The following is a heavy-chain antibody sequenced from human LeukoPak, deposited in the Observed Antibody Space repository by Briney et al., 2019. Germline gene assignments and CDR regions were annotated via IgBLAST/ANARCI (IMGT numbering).Heavy chain of an antibody. V-gene: IGHV4-59*01. Sequence: SETLSLTCTVSGGSISSYYWSWIRQPPGKGLEWIGYIYYSGSTNYNPSLKSRVTISVDTSKNQFSLKLSSVTAADTAVYYCARRGGYSSSSMVLDYRGQGTLVTVSS. CDR3: ARRGGYSSSSMVLDY. CDR1: GGSISSYY. J-gene: IGHJ4*02. CDR2: IYYSGST. D-gene: IGHD6-6*01.